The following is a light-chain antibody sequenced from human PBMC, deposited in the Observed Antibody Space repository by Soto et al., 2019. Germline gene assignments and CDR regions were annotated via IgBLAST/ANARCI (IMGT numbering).Light chain of an antibody. Sequence: QSVLTQPPSASGTPGQSVTISCSGSSSNIGSNYVYWYQQLPGTAPKLLIYRNNQRPSGVPDRFSGSKSGTSASLAISGLRSEDEADYYCAAWDATLSVLFGPGTKVNV. CDR3: AAWDATLSVL. CDR2: RNN. V-gene: IGLV1-47*01. J-gene: IGLJ1*01. CDR1: SSNIGSNY.